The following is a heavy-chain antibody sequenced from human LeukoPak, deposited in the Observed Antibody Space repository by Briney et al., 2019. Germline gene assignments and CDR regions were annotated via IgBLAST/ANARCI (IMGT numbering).Heavy chain of an antibody. Sequence: GGSLRLSCAASAFTFNSYAMSWVRQAPGKGLEWVSGISGSGRSTYYTDSVRGRFTISRDNSKSTLSLQMNSLRAEDTAIYYCATYRQVLLPFESWGQGTLVTVSS. CDR2: ISGSGRST. CDR1: AFTFNSYA. V-gene: IGHV3-23*01. CDR3: ATYRQVLLPFES. D-gene: IGHD2-8*02. J-gene: IGHJ4*02.